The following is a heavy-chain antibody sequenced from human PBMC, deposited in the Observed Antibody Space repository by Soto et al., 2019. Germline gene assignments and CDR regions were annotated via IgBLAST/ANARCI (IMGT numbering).Heavy chain of an antibody. D-gene: IGHD3-3*01. Sequence: QITLNESGPTQVKPRQTLTLTCTFSGFSLTTSGVGVGWIRQSPGKAPEWLALIYWDDDKRYSPSLKSRLTITKDTSKNQVVLTMADLDPADTATYSCANRVLRTVFGMVTTTAIYFDFWGQGTPVAVSS. CDR2: IYWDDDK. V-gene: IGHV2-5*02. J-gene: IGHJ4*02. CDR3: ANRVLRTVFGMVTTTAIYFDF. CDR1: GFSLTTSGVG.